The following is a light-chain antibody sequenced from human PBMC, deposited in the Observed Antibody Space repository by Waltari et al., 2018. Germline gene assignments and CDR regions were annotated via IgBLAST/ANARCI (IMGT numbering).Light chain of an antibody. CDR2: VNSDGSH. V-gene: IGLV4-69*01. J-gene: IGLJ3*02. CDR3: QTGGHGTCV. CDR1: SGHSSTV. Sequence: QLVLTQSPSASASLGASVKLTCTLSSGHSSTVIAWLQQQPETGPRYLLRVNSDGSHSRGDEIPDRFSGSSSGAERYLTISSLQSEDEADYYCQTGGHGTCVFGGGTKLTVL.